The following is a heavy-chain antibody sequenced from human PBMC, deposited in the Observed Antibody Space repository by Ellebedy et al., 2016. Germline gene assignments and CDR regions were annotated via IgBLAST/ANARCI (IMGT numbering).Heavy chain of an antibody. CDR1: GYTFTSYY. Sequence: SVKVSXXASGYTFTSYYMHWARQAPGQGLEWMGGIIPIFGTANYAQKFQGRVTITADESTSTAYMELSRLRSDDTAVYYCASPGSSSSRNWDYWGQGTLVTVSS. J-gene: IGHJ4*02. V-gene: IGHV1-69*13. CDR2: IIPIFGTA. D-gene: IGHD6-6*01. CDR3: ASPGSSSSRNWDY.